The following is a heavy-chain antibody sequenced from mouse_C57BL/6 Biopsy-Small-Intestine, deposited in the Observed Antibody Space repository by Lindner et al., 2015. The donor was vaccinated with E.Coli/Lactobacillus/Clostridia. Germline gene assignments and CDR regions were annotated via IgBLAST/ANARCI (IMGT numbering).Heavy chain of an antibody. D-gene: IGHD3-1*01. V-gene: IGHV1-14*01. CDR2: FNPYNDGS. Sequence: VQLQESGPELVKPGASVKMSCKASGYTFTRYVMHWVRQKPGQGLEWIGYFNPYNDGSKYNAKFKGKATLTSDKSSSTAYMELSSLTSEDSAVYYCACRAYYAMDYWGQGTSVTVSS. J-gene: IGHJ4*01. CDR3: ACRAYYAMDY. CDR1: GYTFTRYV.